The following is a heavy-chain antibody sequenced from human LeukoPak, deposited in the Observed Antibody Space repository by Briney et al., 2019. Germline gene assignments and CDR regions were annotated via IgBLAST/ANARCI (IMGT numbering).Heavy chain of an antibody. V-gene: IGHV1-8*01. Sequence: GASVTVSCKASGYTFTSYDINWVRRAPGQGLEWMGWMNPNSGNTGYAQKFQGRVTMTRNTSISTAYMELSSLRSEDTAVYYCARGSSDVDPLDAFDIWGQGTMVTVSS. J-gene: IGHJ3*02. D-gene: IGHD3-10*01. CDR3: ARGSSDVDPLDAFDI. CDR1: GYTFTSYD. CDR2: MNPNSGNT.